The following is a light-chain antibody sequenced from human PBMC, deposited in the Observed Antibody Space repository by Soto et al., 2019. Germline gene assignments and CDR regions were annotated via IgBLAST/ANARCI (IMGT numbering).Light chain of an antibody. J-gene: IGKJ1*01. CDR1: QSISSN. CDR2: DAS. Sequence: EIVMTQSPATLSVSPGERATLSCRASQSISSNLAWYQQKPGQGPRLLIYDASTRATGIPARFSGSGSGTNFPFTISSLQFEDFGVFFRQQLNKWLKWTFGQGTKV. CDR3: QQLNKWLKWT. V-gene: IGKV3-15*01.